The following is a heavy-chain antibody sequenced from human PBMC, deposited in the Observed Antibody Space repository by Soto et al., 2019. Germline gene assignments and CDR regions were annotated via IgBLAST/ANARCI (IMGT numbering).Heavy chain of an antibody. CDR3: ARFSGDGSGNNFDY. D-gene: IGHD3-10*01. J-gene: IGHJ4*02. V-gene: IGHV1-3*01. CDR1: GYTFTNYA. Sequence: ASVKVSCKTSGYTFTNYAIHWVRQAPGQRLEWMGRIYADNGNTRYPQKFQGRVTIIRDTSASTSYMELSSLTSEDTAVYYCARFSGDGSGNNFDYWGQGTLVTVSS. CDR2: IYADNGNT.